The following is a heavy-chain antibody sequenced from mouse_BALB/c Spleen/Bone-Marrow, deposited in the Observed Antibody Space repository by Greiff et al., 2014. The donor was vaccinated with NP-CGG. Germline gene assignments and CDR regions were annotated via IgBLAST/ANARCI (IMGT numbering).Heavy chain of an antibody. CDR1: GYTFTRYW. V-gene: IGHV1S22*01. J-gene: IGHJ4*01. Sequence: LQQSGSVLVRPGASVKLSCKASGYTFTRYWMHWVKQRPGQGLEWIGNIYPGSGSTNYDEKFKSKATLTVDTSSSTAYMQLSSLTSENSAVYYCTRRYEIYYAMDYWGQGTSVTVSS. CDR3: TRRYEIYYAMDY. CDR2: IYPGSGST. D-gene: IGHD2-14*01.